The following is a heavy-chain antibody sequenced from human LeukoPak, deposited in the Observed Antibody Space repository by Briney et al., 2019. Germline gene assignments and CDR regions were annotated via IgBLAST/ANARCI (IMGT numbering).Heavy chain of an antibody. D-gene: IGHD3-9*01. CDR2: ISSSSSYI. V-gene: IGHV3-21*01. CDR3: ARDESYDILTGYYNY. Sequence: GGSLRLSCAASGFTFSSYSMNSVRQTPGKGLEWVSSISSSSSYIYYADSVKGRFTISRDNAKNSLYLQMNSLRAEDTAVYYCARDESYDILTGYYNYWGQGTLVTVSS. J-gene: IGHJ4*02. CDR1: GFTFSSYS.